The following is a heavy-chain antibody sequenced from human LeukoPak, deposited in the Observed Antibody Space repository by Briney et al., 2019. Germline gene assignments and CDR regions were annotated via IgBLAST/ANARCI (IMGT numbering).Heavy chain of an antibody. V-gene: IGHV1-18*01. CDR2: ISAYNGNT. J-gene: IGHJ4*02. CDR1: GYTFTSCG. CDR3: ARAEVYCSGSTCFLY. D-gene: IGHD2-15*01. Sequence: ASVKVSCKASGYTFTSCGISWVRQAPGQGLEWMGWISAYNGNTNYAQKLQGRVTMTTDTSTSTAYMELRSLRSDDTAVYYCARAEVYCSGSTCFLYWGQGTLVTVSS.